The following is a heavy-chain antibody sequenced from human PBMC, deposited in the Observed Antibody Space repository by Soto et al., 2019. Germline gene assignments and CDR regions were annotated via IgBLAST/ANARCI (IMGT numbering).Heavy chain of an antibody. CDR3: ARDYYDSSGYYPETLFQH. CDR2: ISSSSSTI. D-gene: IGHD3-22*01. CDR1: GFTFSSYS. Sequence: GGSLRLSCAASGFTFSSYSMNWVRQAPGKGLEWVSYISSSSSTIYYADSVKGRFTISRDNAKNSLYLQMNSLRAEDTAVYYCARDYYDSSGYYPETLFQHWGQGTLVTVS. J-gene: IGHJ1*01. V-gene: IGHV3-48*01.